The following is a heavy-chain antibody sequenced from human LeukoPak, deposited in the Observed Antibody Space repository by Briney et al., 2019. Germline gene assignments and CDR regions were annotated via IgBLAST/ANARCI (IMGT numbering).Heavy chain of an antibody. CDR1: GGSFSGNY. J-gene: IGHJ4*02. V-gene: IGHV4-34*01. Sequence: SETLSLTCAVYGGSFSGNYWSWIRQPPGKGLEWIGEINHSGSTNYNPSLKSRVTISVDTSKNQFSLKLSSVTAADTAVYYCASRNLYGSGSYYIGYWGQGTLVTVSS. D-gene: IGHD3-10*01. CDR2: INHSGST. CDR3: ASRNLYGSGSYYIGY.